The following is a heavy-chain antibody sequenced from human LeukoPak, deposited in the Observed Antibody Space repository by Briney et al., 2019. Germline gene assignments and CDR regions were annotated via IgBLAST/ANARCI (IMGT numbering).Heavy chain of an antibody. D-gene: IGHD6-19*01. CDR2: IRYDGSNK. CDR1: GFTFSSYA. CDR3: AKIISSGSNFDY. J-gene: IGHJ4*02. Sequence: GGFLRLSCAASGFTFSSYAMHWVRQAPGKGLEWVAFIRYDGSNKYYADSVKGRFTISRDNSKNTLYLQMNSLRAEDTAVYYCAKIISSGSNFDYWGQGTLVTVSS. V-gene: IGHV3-30*02.